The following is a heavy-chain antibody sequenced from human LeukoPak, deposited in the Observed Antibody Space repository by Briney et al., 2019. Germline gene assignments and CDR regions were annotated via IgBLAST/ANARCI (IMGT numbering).Heavy chain of an antibody. CDR1: GFTISSDA. Sequence: PGGSLRLSCAASGFTISSDAMSWVRQATGKGVEWVSAISGSGGSTYYADSVKGRFTISRDNSKNTLYLQMNSLRAEDTAVYYCAKGVRVCSSTSCLPLKYYYYGMDVWGQGTTVTVSS. CDR2: ISGSGGST. V-gene: IGHV3-23*01. CDR3: AKGVRVCSSTSCLPLKYYYYGMDV. J-gene: IGHJ6*02. D-gene: IGHD2-2*01.